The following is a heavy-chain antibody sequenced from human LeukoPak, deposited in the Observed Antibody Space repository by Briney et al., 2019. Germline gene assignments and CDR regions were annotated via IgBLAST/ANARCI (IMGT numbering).Heavy chain of an antibody. J-gene: IGHJ6*02. CDR1: GGSFSGYY. Sequence: SETLSLTCAVYGGSFSGYYWSWIRQPPGKGLEWIGEINHSGSTNYNPSLKSRVTISVDTSKNQFSLKLSSVTAADTAVYYCARGFPVAGIFYYYGMDVWGQGTTVTVSS. CDR2: INHSGST. V-gene: IGHV4-34*01. D-gene: IGHD6-19*01. CDR3: ARGFPVAGIFYYYGMDV.